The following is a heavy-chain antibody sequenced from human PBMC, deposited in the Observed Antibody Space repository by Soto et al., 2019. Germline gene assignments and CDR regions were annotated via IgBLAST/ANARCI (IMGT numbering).Heavy chain of an antibody. Sequence: GGSLRLSCAASGFTFSSYAMSWVRQAPGKGLEWVSAISGSGGSTYYADSVKGRFTISRDNSKNTLYLQMNSLRAEDTAVYYCAKIGFLEWLLSGSFDYWGQGTLVTVSS. D-gene: IGHD3-3*01. CDR2: ISGSGGST. J-gene: IGHJ4*02. CDR3: AKIGFLEWLLSGSFDY. V-gene: IGHV3-23*01. CDR1: GFTFSSYA.